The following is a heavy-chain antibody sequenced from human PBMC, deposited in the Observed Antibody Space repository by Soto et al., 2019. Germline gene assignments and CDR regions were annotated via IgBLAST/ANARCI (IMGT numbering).Heavy chain of an antibody. J-gene: IGHJ4*02. CDR1: GFTFHDYA. CDR2: ISGNGGST. Sequence: EVQLLESGGTLVQPGGSLRLSCAASGFTFHDYAMTWVRQRPGKGMEWISGISGNGGSTYYAESMKGRFTIYRDNSQVYLYLQMCGLRAEDTGVYSCTKEEGWTMFVGGPEFWGQGTVVTVSS. D-gene: IGHD3-3*01. V-gene: IGHV3-23*01. CDR3: TKEEGWTMFVGGPEF.